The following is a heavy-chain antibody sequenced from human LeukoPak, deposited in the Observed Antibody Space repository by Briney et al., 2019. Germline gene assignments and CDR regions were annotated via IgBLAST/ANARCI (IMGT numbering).Heavy chain of an antibody. J-gene: IGHJ2*01. V-gene: IGHV3-69-1*01. D-gene: IGHD1-14*01. CDR3: AKPRHSSYWYFDL. CDR1: GFTFRAYS. Sequence: GGSLRLSCAASGFTFRAYSMNWVRQAPGKGLEWVSSISSSRSIYSADSVKGRFTISRDNSKNTLYLQMNSLRAEDTAVYYCAKPRHSSYWYFDLWGRGTLVTVSS. CDR2: ISSSRSI.